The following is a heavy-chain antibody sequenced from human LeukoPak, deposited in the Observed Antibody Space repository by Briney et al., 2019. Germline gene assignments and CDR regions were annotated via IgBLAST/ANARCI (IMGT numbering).Heavy chain of an antibody. Sequence: SETLSLTCAVYGGSFSGYYWSWIRQPPGKGLEWIGEINHSGSTNYNPSLKSRVTISVDTSENQISLKLSSVTAADTAVYYCARMGPEMATIRDYWGQGTLVTVSS. CDR3: ARMGPEMATIRDY. CDR2: INHSGST. D-gene: IGHD5-24*01. CDR1: GGSFSGYY. V-gene: IGHV4-34*01. J-gene: IGHJ4*02.